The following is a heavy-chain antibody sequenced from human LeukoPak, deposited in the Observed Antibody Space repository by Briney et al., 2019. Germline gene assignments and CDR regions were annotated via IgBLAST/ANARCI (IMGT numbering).Heavy chain of an antibody. Sequence: PGGSLRLSCTASGLNLSNDAMSWVRQTPGKGLERVSVISGSGGPTYYADSVNRRFTISRDASKNTFYLQMNILRVEDTAVYYCARVVDYVVLVVVVTGGWFDPWGHGTQVTVSS. CDR1: GLNLSNDA. CDR2: ISGSGGPT. V-gene: IGHV3-23*01. D-gene: IGHD2-8*02. J-gene: IGHJ5*02. CDR3: ARVVDYVVLVVVVTGGWFDP.